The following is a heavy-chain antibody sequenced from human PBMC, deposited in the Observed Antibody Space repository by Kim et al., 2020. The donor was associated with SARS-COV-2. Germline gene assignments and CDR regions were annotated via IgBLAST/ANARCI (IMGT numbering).Heavy chain of an antibody. J-gene: IGHJ4*02. D-gene: IGHD2-21*02. Sequence: SETLSLTCAVYGGSFSGYYWSWIRQPPGKGLEWIGEINHSGSTNYNPSLKSRVTISVDTSKNQFSLKLSSVTAADTAVYYCARGSAYCGGDCYSLEFDYWGQGTLVTVSS. CDR2: INHSGST. V-gene: IGHV4-34*01. CDR3: ARGSAYCGGDCYSLEFDY. CDR1: GGSFSGYY.